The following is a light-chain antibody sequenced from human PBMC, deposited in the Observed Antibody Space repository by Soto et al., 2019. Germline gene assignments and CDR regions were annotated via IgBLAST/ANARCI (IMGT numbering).Light chain of an antibody. CDR2: DNN. CDR1: RSNIGNNY. CDR3: GTWDNSLSAEV. J-gene: IGLJ3*02. V-gene: IGLV1-51*01. Sequence: QSVLTQPPSVSAAPGQKVTISCSGSRSNIGNNYVSWYQQLPGTAPKLLIYDNNKRPSGIPDRFSASKSGTSATLGITGLQTGDEADYYCGTWDNSLSAEVFGGGTKVTVL.